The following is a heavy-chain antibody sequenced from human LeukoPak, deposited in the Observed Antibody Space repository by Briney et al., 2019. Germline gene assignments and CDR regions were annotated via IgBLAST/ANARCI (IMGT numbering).Heavy chain of an antibody. Sequence: GGSLRPSCAASGFTFSDYYMSWIRQAPGKGLEWLSYITNSGSMKYYADSVKGRFTISRDNANNSLYLQMNSLSAEDTAVYYCVRKLGDYYFDHWGQGTLVTVSS. J-gene: IGHJ4*02. CDR1: GFTFSDYY. CDR2: ITNSGSMK. D-gene: IGHD7-27*01. CDR3: VRKLGDYYFDH. V-gene: IGHV3-11*01.